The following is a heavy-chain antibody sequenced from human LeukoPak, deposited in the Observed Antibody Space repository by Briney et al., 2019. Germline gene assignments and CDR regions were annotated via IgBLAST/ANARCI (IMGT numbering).Heavy chain of an antibody. Sequence: GGSLRLSCAASGFTFSSYSMNWVRQAPGKGLEWVSYISSSSSTIYYADSVEGRFTISRDNAKNSLYLQMNSLRAEDTAVYYCARAPPRAHFDYWGQGTLVTVSS. V-gene: IGHV3-48*01. CDR3: ARAPPRAHFDY. CDR2: ISSSSSTI. CDR1: GFTFSSYS. J-gene: IGHJ4*02.